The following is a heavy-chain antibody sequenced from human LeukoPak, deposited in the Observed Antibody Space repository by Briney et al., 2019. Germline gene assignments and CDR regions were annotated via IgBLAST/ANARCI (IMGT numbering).Heavy chain of an antibody. CDR1: SDPIC. V-gene: IGHV4-4*07. Sequence: PSETLSLTCTVSSDPICWTWIRQPAGRGLEWIGLISTTGSTKYNPSLKSRVTMSVDTSKNQFSLNLSSVTAADTAVYYCATMGGQLSGYYYYYMDVRGNGTTVTVSS. CDR2: ISTTGST. CDR3: ATMGGQLSGYYYYYMDV. D-gene: IGHD3-16*01. J-gene: IGHJ6*03.